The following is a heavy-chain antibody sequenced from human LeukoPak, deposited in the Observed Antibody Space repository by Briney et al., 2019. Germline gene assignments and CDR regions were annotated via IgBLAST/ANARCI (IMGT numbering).Heavy chain of an antibody. CDR3: AKDQGYSYGTYYFDY. V-gene: IGHV3-30*02. D-gene: IGHD5-18*01. CDR2: IRYDGSNK. CDR1: GFTFSSYG. Sequence: GGSLRLSCAASGFTFSSYGMHWVRQAPGKGLEWVAFIRYDGSNKYYADSVKGQFTISRDNSKNTLYLQMNSLRAEDTAVYYCAKDQGYSYGTYYFDYWGQGTLVTVSS. J-gene: IGHJ4*02.